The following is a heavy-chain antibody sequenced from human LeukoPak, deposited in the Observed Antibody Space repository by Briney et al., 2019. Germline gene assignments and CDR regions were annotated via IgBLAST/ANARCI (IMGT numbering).Heavy chain of an antibody. CDR2: MNPNSGNT. D-gene: IGHD1-26*01. Sequence: ASVKVSCKASGYTFTSYDINWVRQATGQGLEWMGWMNPNSGNTGYAQKFQGRVTMTRNTSISTAHMELSSLRSEDTAVYYCARLAGHSGIAYGMDVWGQGTTVTVSS. V-gene: IGHV1-8*01. J-gene: IGHJ6*02. CDR3: ARLAGHSGIAYGMDV. CDR1: GYTFTSYD.